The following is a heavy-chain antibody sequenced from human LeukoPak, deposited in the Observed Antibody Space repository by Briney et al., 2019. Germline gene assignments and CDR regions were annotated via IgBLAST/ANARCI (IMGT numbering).Heavy chain of an antibody. J-gene: IGHJ4*02. CDR2: ISSISTTM. D-gene: IGHD2-8*02. CDR3: ARLFASTGDS. Sequence: QTGGSLRLSCAASGFTFSSYSMNWVRQAPGKGLEWVSYISSISTTMYYADSVKGRFTISRDNAKNSLYLQMDSLRDEDTAVYYRARLFASTGDSWGQGTLVTVSS. CDR1: GFTFSSYS. V-gene: IGHV3-48*02.